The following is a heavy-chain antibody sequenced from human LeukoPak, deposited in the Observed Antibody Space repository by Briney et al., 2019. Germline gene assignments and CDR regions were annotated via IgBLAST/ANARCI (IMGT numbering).Heavy chain of an antibody. CDR3: ARGGHYGSGRNYYMDV. D-gene: IGHD3-10*01. CDR1: GYTFTSYD. J-gene: IGHJ6*03. V-gene: IGHV1-8*01. Sequence: GASVKVSCKASGYTFTSYDINWVRQATGQGLEWMGWMNPNSGNTGYAQKFQGRVTMTRNTSISTAYMELSSLRSEDTAVYYCARGGHYGSGRNYYMDVWGKGTTVTISS. CDR2: MNPNSGNT.